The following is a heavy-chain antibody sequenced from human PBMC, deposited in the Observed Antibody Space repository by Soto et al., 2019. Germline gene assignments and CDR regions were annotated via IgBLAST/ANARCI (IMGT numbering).Heavy chain of an antibody. D-gene: IGHD2-2*02. CDR3: ARGIVAYIDY. J-gene: IGHJ4*02. V-gene: IGHV4-34*01. Sequence: SETLSLTCAVYGGSFSGYYWSWIRQPPGKGLEWIGEINHSGSTNYNPSLKSRVTISVDTSKNQFSLKLSSVTAADTAVYYCARGIVAYIDYWGQGTLVTVSS. CDR2: INHSGST. CDR1: GGSFSGYY.